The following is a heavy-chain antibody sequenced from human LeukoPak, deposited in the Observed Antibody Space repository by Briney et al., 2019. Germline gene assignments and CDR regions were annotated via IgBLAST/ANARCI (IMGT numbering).Heavy chain of an antibody. Sequence: GASVKVSCKASGYTFTGYYMHWVRQAPGQGLEWMGWVNPNSGGTNYAQKFQGRVTMTRDTSISTAYMELGRLRSDDTAVYYCARDESVRADGYQSYWGQGTLVTVSS. CDR2: VNPNSGGT. CDR3: ARDESVRADGYQSY. D-gene: IGHD3-22*01. CDR1: GYTFTGYY. J-gene: IGHJ4*02. V-gene: IGHV1-2*02.